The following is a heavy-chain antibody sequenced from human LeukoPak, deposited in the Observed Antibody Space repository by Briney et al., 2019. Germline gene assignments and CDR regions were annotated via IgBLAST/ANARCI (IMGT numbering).Heavy chain of an antibody. CDR3: ARVYAVYDFWSVYLTFDY. V-gene: IGHV1-18*01. CDR1: GYTFTSYG. Sequence: ASVKVSCKASGYTFTSYGISWVRQAPGQGLEWMGWISAYNCNTNYAQKLQGRVTLTTDTSTSTAYMELRRLRSDVTAVYYGARVYAVYDFWSVYLTFDYWGQGTVVTVSS. D-gene: IGHD3-3*01. J-gene: IGHJ4*02. CDR2: ISAYNCNT.